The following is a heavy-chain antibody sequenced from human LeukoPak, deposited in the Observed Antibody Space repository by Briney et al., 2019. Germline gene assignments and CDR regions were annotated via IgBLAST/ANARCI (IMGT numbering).Heavy chain of an antibody. CDR1: GGSISSYY. Sequence: PSEALSVTCRVSGGSISSYYWSWIRQPAGKGLEWIGRIYTSGSTNYNPSLKSRVTISVDKSKNQFSLKLSSVTAADTAVYYCARGLVVPAALGYYYYMDVWGKGTTVTVSS. CDR3: ARGLVVPAALGYYYYMDV. J-gene: IGHJ6*03. CDR2: IYTSGST. D-gene: IGHD2-2*01. V-gene: IGHV4-4*07.